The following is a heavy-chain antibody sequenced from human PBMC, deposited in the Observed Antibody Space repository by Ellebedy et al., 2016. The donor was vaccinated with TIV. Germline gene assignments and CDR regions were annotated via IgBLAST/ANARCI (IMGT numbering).Heavy chain of an antibody. J-gene: IGHJ6*02. CDR2: IIPIFGTA. CDR3: ARTSSDFWSGYYTYYYYGMDV. Sequence: SVKVSCXASGGTFSSYAISWVRQAPGQGLEWMGGIIPIFGTANYAQKFQGRVTITADTSTSTAYMELSSLRSEDTAVYYCARTSSDFWSGYYTYYYYGMDVWGQGTTVTVSS. CDR1: GGTFSSYA. D-gene: IGHD3-3*01. V-gene: IGHV1-69*06.